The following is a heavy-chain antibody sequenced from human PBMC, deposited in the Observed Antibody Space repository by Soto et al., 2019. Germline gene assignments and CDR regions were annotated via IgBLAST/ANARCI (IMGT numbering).Heavy chain of an antibody. D-gene: IGHD3-22*01. CDR2: ISGSGGST. CDR1: GFTFSSYA. CDR3: ANGGQVVTSPHDAFDI. V-gene: IGHV3-23*01. Sequence: VGSLRLSCAASGFTFSSYAMSWVRQAPGKGLEWVSAISGSGGSTYYADSVKGRFTISRDNSKNTLYLQMNSLRAEDTAVYYCANGGQVVTSPHDAFDIWGQGTMVTVSS. J-gene: IGHJ3*02.